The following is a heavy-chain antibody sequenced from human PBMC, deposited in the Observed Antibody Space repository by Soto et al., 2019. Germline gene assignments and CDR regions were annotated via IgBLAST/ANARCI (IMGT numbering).Heavy chain of an antibody. V-gene: IGHV3-30*03. CDR1: EFTFSSHL. J-gene: IGHJ4*02. CDR3: ARDEAFSAPYYLDY. CDR2: ISNDGDYK. Sequence: VQLVESGGGVVQPGRSLRLSCVASEFTFSSHLMHWVRQAPGKGLEWVAFISNDGDYKNYADSVKGRFTISRDNSKDTVYLEIHSLRPVDTALYHCARDEAFSAPYYLDYWGQGTLVIVS. D-gene: IGHD1-26*01.